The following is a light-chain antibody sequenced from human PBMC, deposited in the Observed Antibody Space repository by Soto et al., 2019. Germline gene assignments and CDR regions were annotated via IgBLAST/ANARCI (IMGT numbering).Light chain of an antibody. CDR1: QNIDNW. Sequence: DIQMTQSPYTLSASVGDRVTITCRASQNIDNWLAWYQQKPGKPPKLLIYRASSLETGVPSMFSSSGSGTEFTLTISNLQPVDSATYACQEYNSYFGGGTKVEIK. CDR3: QEYNSY. J-gene: IGKJ4*01. CDR2: RAS. V-gene: IGKV1-5*03.